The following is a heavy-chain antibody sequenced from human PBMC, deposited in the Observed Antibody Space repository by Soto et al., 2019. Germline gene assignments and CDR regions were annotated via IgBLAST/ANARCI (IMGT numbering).Heavy chain of an antibody. Sequence: PFLAMSLPYTVSGGSISSGGYCWSWIRQHPGKGLEWIGYIYYSGSTYYNPSLKSRVTISVDTSKNQFSLKLSSVTAADTAVYYCARDLVPAAGSYYYYYGMDVWGQGTTVTVSS. CDR2: IYYSGST. CDR3: ARDLVPAAGSYYYYYGMDV. D-gene: IGHD6-13*01. CDR1: GGSISSGGYC. V-gene: IGHV4-31*03. J-gene: IGHJ6*02.